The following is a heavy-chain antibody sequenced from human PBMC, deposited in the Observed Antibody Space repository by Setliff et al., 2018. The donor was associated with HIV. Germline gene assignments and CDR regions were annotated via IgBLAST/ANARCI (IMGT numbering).Heavy chain of an antibody. J-gene: IGHJ4*02. CDR2: IIPILGIA. D-gene: IGHD1-26*01. V-gene: IGHV1-69*10. CDR1: GYTFTTYG. CDR3: ARDPGGSYWAPLDY. Sequence: VKVSCKPSGYTFTTYGLSWVRQAPGQGLEWMGGIIPILGIANYAQKFQGRVTITADESTSTAYMELSSLRSEDTAVYYCARDPGGSYWAPLDYWGQGTLVTVSS.